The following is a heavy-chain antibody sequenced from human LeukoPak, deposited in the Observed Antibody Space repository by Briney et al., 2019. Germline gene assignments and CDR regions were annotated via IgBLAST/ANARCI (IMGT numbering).Heavy chain of an antibody. D-gene: IGHD2-2*01. CDR2: ISGSGGST. J-gene: IGHJ4*02. CDR1: GFTFSSYA. Sequence: PGGSLRLSCAASGFTFSSYAMSWVRQAPGKGLEWVSAISGSGGSTYYADSVKGRFTISRDNSKNTLYLQMNSLRAEDTAVYYCAKNGQLLSAYYFDYWGQGTLSPSPQ. V-gene: IGHV3-23*01. CDR3: AKNGQLLSAYYFDY.